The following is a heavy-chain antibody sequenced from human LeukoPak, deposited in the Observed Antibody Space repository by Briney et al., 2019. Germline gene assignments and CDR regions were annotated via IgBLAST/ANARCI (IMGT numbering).Heavy chain of an antibody. CDR2: INPHIGGT. Sequence: ASVKVSCKASGYNFADYFIHWVRQAPGQGLEWMGLINPHIGGTNYAQRFQGRVTLTSDTSISTAYMDLRRLRSDDTTVYYCARGLSRRPQIYDISTAFSTDDWGQGTLVTVSS. V-gene: IGHV1-2*02. D-gene: IGHD3-9*01. J-gene: IGHJ4*02. CDR1: GYNFADYF. CDR3: ARGLSRRPQIYDISTAFSTDD.